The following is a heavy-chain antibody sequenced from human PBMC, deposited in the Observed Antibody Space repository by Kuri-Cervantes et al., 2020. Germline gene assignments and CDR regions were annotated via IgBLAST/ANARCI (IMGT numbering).Heavy chain of an antibody. CDR3: AGEPLYGSGSYYRSPPVIYGMDV. CDR1: GGSISTDGFY. CDR2: IYYSGST. V-gene: IGHV4-31*03. Sequence: SETLSLTCTVSGGSISTDGFYWNWIRQPPGKGLEWIGYIYYSGSTYYNPSLKSRVTISVDTSKNQFSLKLSSVTAADTAVYYCAGEPLYGSGSYYRSPPVIYGMDVWGQGTTVTVSS. J-gene: IGHJ6*02. D-gene: IGHD3-10*01.